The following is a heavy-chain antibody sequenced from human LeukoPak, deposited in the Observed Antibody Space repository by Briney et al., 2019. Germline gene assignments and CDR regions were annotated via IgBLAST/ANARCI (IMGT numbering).Heavy chain of an antibody. J-gene: IGHJ4*02. CDR1: GFTFSSYG. Sequence: PGGSLRLSCAASGFTFSSYGMSWVRQAPGKGLEWVSAISGSGGGPYYADSVKGRFTISRDNSKNTLYLQMNSLRAEDTAVYYCAKTAEIAVAGGFDYWGQGTLVTVSS. V-gene: IGHV3-23*01. D-gene: IGHD6-19*01. CDR3: AKTAEIAVAGGFDY. CDR2: ISGSGGGP.